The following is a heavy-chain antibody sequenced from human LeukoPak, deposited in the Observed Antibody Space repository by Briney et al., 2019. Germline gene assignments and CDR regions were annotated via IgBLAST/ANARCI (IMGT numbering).Heavy chain of an antibody. CDR3: ARSVGYSSSSGYYYYMDV. Sequence: SVKVSCKASGGTFSSYAISWVRQAPGQGLEWMGGIIPIFGTANYAQKFQGRVTITADESTSTAYMELSSLRSEDTAVYYCARSVGYSSSSGYYYYMDVWGKGTTVTVSS. CDR1: GGTFSSYA. J-gene: IGHJ6*03. D-gene: IGHD6-6*01. CDR2: IIPIFGTA. V-gene: IGHV1-69*01.